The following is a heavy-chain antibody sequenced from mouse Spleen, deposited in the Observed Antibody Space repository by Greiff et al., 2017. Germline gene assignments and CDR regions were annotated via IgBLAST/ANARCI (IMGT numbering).Heavy chain of an antibody. J-gene: IGHJ4*01. CDR3: VYYGNYVYAMDY. V-gene: IGHV1-64*01. CDR2: IHPNSGST. CDR1: GYTFTSYW. Sequence: QVQLKQPGAELVKPGASVKLSCKASGYTFTSYWMHWVKQRPGQGLEWIGMIHPNSGSTNYNEKFKSKATLTVDKSSSTAYMQLSSLTSEDSAVYYCVYYGNYVYAMDYWGQGTSVTVSS. D-gene: IGHD2-1*01.